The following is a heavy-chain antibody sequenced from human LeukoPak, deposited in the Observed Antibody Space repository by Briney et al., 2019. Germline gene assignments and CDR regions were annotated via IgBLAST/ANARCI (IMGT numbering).Heavy chain of an antibody. J-gene: IGHJ4*02. CDR3: AKGYGSGSYYIGG. CDR1: GFTFSSYG. V-gene: IGHV3-30*18. D-gene: IGHD3-10*01. Sequence: GGSLRLSCAASGFTFSSYGMHWVRQAPGKGLEGVAIISYDGSNKNYAESVKGRFTISRDNSKNTLYLQMNSLRAEDTAVYYCAKGYGSGSYYIGGWGQGTLVTVSS. CDR2: ISYDGSNK.